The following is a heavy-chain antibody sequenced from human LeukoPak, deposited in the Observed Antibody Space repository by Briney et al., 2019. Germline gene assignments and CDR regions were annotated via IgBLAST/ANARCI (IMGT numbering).Heavy chain of an antibody. D-gene: IGHD3-9*01. J-gene: IGHJ4*02. V-gene: IGHV5-51*01. CDR1: GYSFTSYW. CDR3: ARPEGHYDILTGGSLDY. CDR2: IYPGESYT. Sequence: GEALKISCKGSGYSFTSYWIGLGRQIPGKGVEWMGIIYPGESYTRYSPSFQGQVTISADKSISAAYLQWSSLKASDTAMYYCARPEGHYDILTGGSLDYWGQGTLVTVSS.